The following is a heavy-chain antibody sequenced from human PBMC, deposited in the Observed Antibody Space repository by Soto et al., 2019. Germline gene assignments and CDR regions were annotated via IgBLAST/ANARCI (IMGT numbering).Heavy chain of an antibody. J-gene: IGHJ4*02. V-gene: IGHV3-23*01. D-gene: IGHD2-15*01. Sequence: GGSLRLSCAASGFTFISYAIVLVRQGPGKGLEWVAVVSIGGSTHYADSVRGRFTISRDNSKNTLSLQMNSLTAEDTAVYFCAKRRGAGGHFDYWGQGALVTVSS. CDR2: VSIGGST. CDR1: GFTFISYA. CDR3: AKRRGAGGHFDY.